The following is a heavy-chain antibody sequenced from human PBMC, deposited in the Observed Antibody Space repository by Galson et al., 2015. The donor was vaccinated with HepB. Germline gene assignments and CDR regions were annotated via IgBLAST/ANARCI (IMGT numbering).Heavy chain of an antibody. CDR2: ISYDGSNK. CDR3: ARGHSSGMDV. J-gene: IGHJ6*02. CDR1: GFTFSSYA. V-gene: IGHV3-30-3*01. D-gene: IGHD2-21*01. Sequence: SLRLSCAASGFTFSSYAMHWVRQAPGKGLEWVAVISYDGSNKYYADSVKGRFTISRDNSKNTLYLQMNSLRAEDTAVYYCARGHSSGMDVWGQGTTVTVSS.